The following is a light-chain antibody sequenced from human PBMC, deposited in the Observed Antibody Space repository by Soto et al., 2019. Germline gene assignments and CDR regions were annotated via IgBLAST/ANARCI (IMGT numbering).Light chain of an antibody. CDR2: DAS. V-gene: IGKV1-33*01. Sequence: DIQMTQSPSSLSASVGDRVTITCQASQDISNYLNWYQQKPGKAPKLLIYDASNLETGVPSRFSGSGYETDFTFNISSLQPEDIATYYCQQYDNLPSLTFGGGTKVEIK. J-gene: IGKJ4*01. CDR1: QDISNY. CDR3: QQYDNLPSLT.